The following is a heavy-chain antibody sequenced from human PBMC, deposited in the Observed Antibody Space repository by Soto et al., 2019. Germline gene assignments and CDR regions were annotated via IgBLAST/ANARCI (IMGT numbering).Heavy chain of an antibody. CDR3: AKATTNGGWFNPFDS. Sequence: TGGSLRLSCAASGFSFVNYAMNWVRQAPWKGLEWVSGLSGSGTSTYYADSVKGRFTISRDNSRDTLFLQMNSLTADDTAVYYCAKATTNGGWFNPFDSWGQGALVTVSS. J-gene: IGHJ4*02. CDR1: GFSFVNYA. CDR2: LSGSGTST. V-gene: IGHV3-23*01. D-gene: IGHD6-19*01.